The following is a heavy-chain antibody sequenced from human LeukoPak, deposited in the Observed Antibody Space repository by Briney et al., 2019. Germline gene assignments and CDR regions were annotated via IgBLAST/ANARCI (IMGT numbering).Heavy chain of an antibody. CDR2: ISGSGGST. CDR1: GFTFSSYA. J-gene: IGHJ6*02. V-gene: IGHV3-23*01. Sequence: GGSLRLSCAASGFTFSSYAMSWVRQAPGKGLEWVSAISGSGGSTYYADSVKGRFTISRDNSKNTLYLQMNSLRAEDTAVYYCAKDQETTVTTYYYGMDVWGQGTTVTVSS. CDR3: AKDQETTVTTYYYGMDV. D-gene: IGHD4-17*01.